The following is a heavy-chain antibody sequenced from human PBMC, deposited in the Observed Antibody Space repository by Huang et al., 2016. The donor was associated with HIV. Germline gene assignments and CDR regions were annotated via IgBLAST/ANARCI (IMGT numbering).Heavy chain of an antibody. Sequence: QVQLKQWGAGLLKPSETLSLTCAVYGGAFRGSSWTWIRLFPEKGLEWIGDINHNGKIIYNPSLSSRVTISTDTSKNHFSLLLTSVTAADTALYYCARGFNYYASDNLGVYYFDSWGLGTLVTVSP. CDR1: GGAFRGSS. CDR2: INHNGKI. V-gene: IGHV4-34*02. D-gene: IGHD3-10*01. J-gene: IGHJ4*02. CDR3: ARGFNYYASDNLGVYYFDS.